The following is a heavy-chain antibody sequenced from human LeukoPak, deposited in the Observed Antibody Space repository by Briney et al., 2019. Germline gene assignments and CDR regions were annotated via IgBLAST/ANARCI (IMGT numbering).Heavy chain of an antibody. CDR3: ARYSAYGSGSYSHLFDY. J-gene: IGHJ4*02. Sequence: GGSLRLSCAVSGFTFSTYWMSWVRQAPGKGLEWVANIKQDVSEKYYVDSVKGRFTISTDNTKNSLCLQMDSVGGRDTAVYYCARYSAYGSGSYSHLFDYWGQGNMVSVSS. D-gene: IGHD3-10*01. CDR2: IKQDVSEK. CDR1: GFTFSTYW. V-gene: IGHV3-7*01.